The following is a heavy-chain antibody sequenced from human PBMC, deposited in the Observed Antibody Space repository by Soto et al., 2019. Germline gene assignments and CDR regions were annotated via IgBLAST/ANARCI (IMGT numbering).Heavy chain of an antibody. CDR2: MNPDSGHT. CDR3: ARGRVRYSRSNYFVP. V-gene: IGHV1-8*01. Sequence: QVQLVQSGAEVKKPGASVKVSCKASGYTFTSYDINWVRQATGQGPEWMGWMNPDSGHTGYARKFRDRISMTRNTSITTAYMELTSLRSDDTAIYYCARGRVRYSRSNYFVPWGRGTLVTVSS. D-gene: IGHD6-13*01. CDR1: GYTFTSYD. J-gene: IGHJ5*02.